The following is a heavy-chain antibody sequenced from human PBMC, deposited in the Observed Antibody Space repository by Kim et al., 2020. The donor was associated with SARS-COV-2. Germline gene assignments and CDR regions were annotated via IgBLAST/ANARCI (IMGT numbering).Heavy chain of an antibody. CDR3: ARHGGCDSGYPRYFDY. D-gene: IGHD3-9*01. Sequence: PALKSRVTIAGDTSSNQFYLRLNSVTAADTAVYHCARHGGCDSGYPRYFDYWGQGTLVTVSS. V-gene: IGHV4-39*01. J-gene: IGHJ4*02.